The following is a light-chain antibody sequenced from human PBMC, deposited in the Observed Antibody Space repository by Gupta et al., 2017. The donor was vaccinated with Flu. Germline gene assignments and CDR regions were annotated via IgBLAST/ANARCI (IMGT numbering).Light chain of an antibody. V-gene: IGLV1-47*01. Sequence: QSVLTQPPSASGTPGQRVTISCSGSSSNIGSNYVYWYQQLPGTAPKLLIYRNNQRPSGVPDRFSGSKSGTAASLAISGLRSEDEADDYCAAWDDSRSGYYVFGTGTKVTVL. CDR1: SSNIGSNY. CDR2: RNN. CDR3: AAWDDSRSGYYV. J-gene: IGLJ1*01.